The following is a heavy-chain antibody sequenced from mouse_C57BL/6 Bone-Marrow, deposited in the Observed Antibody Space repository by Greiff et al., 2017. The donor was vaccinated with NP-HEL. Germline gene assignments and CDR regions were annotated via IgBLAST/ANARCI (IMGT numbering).Heavy chain of an antibody. D-gene: IGHD1-1*01. CDR1: GYTFTDYY. CDR2: INPYNGGT. J-gene: IGHJ2*01. CDR3: ARFITTVVATTDY. V-gene: IGHV1-19*01. Sequence: EVQLQQSGPVLVKPGASVKMSCKASGYTFTDYYMNWVKQSHGKSLEWIGVINPYNGGTSYNQKFKGKATLTVDKSSSTAYMELNSLTSEDSAVYYCARFITTVVATTDYWGQGTTLTVSS.